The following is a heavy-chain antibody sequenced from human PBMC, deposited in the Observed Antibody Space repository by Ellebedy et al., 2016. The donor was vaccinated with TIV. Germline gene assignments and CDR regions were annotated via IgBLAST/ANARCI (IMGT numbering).Heavy chain of an antibody. J-gene: IGHJ6*02. CDR3: ARDANPSRTTGTGGLDV. CDR2: INGNGGST. Sequence: PGGSLRLSCAASGFTFSSFAMSWVRQAPGRGLEWVSAINGNGGSTFYGDSVKGRFTISRDNSKNTLYLQMNSLRAEDKAVYYCARDANPSRTTGTGGLDVWGQGTTVTVSS. V-gene: IGHV3-23*01. CDR1: GFTFSSFA. D-gene: IGHD1-1*01.